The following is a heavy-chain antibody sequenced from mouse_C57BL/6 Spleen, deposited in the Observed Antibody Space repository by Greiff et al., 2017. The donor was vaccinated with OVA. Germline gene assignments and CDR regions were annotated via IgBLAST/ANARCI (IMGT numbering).Heavy chain of an antibody. D-gene: IGHD1-1*02. V-gene: IGHV14-4*01. Sequence: VQLQQSGAELVRPGASVKLSCTASGFNIKDDYMHWVKQRPEQGLEWIGWIDPENGDTEYASKFQGKATITADTSSNTAYLQLSSLTSEDTAVYYCTADYGYDAMDYWGQGTSVTVSS. CDR1: GFNIKDDY. CDR2: IDPENGDT. J-gene: IGHJ4*01. CDR3: TADYGYDAMDY.